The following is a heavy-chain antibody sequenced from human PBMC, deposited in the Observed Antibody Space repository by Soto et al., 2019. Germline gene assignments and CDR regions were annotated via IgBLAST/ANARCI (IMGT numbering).Heavy chain of an antibody. V-gene: IGHV3-13*01. CDR1: GFTFSSYD. J-gene: IGHJ4*02. D-gene: IGHD3-22*01. Sequence: GGSLSLSCAASGFTFSSYDMHWVRQATGKGLEWVSAIGTAGGTYYPGSVKGRFTISRENAKNSLYLQMNSLRAEDTAVYYCARHQYYYDSSGYFDYWGQGTLVTVS. CDR3: ARHQYYYDSSGYFDY. CDR2: IGTAGGT.